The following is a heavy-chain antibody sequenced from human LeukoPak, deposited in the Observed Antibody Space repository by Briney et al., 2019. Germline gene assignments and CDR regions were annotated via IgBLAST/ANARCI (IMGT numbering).Heavy chain of an antibody. V-gene: IGHV3-11*06. Sequence: NPGGSLRLSCAASGFTFSDYYMSWIRQAPGKGLEWVSSIDPSSTYIYYADSVKGRFTISRDNAQNSLYLQMNSLRAEDTAVYYCTRGSYGDYEYWGQGTLVTVSS. CDR1: GFTFSDYY. CDR3: TRGSYGDYEY. D-gene: IGHD4-17*01. CDR2: IDPSSTYI. J-gene: IGHJ4*02.